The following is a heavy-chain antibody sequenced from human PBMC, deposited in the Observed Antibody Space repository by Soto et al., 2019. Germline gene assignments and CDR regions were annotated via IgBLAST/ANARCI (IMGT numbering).Heavy chain of an antibody. J-gene: IGHJ5*02. CDR2: TYYRSKWYN. CDR1: GDSVSSNSAA. CDR3: ARASGSGWYANWFDP. Sequence: SXTLSLSCAISGDSVSSNSAAWNWIRQSGPRGLEWLGRTYYRSKWYNDYAVSVKSRITINPDTSKNQFSLQLNSVTPEDTAVYYCARASGSGWYANWFDPWGQGTLVTVSS. D-gene: IGHD6-19*01. V-gene: IGHV6-1*01.